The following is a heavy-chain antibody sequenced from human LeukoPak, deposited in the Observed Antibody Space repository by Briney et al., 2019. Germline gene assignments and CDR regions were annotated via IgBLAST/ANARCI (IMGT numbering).Heavy chain of an antibody. CDR2: IYYSGST. CDR1: GGSISSSSYY. CDR3: ASRGYYDNSAYFRN. Sequence: SETLSLTCTVSGGSISSSSYYWGWIRQPPGKGLEWIGSIYYSGSTYYNPSLKSRVTISVDTSKNQFSLKLGSVTAADTAVYFCASRGYYDNSAYFRNWGQGTLVTVSS. D-gene: IGHD3-22*01. V-gene: IGHV4-39*07. J-gene: IGHJ4*02.